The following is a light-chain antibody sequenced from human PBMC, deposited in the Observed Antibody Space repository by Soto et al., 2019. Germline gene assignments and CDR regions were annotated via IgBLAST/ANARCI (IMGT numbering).Light chain of an antibody. Sequence: DIVMAQSPDSLAVSLGERATINCKSSPSVLYSSNNKNYLAWYQQRPGQPPKLLIYWASTRESGVPDRFSGSGSGTDFTLTITSLQAEDVALYYCQQYESTPPTFGQGTKLEIK. V-gene: IGKV4-1*01. J-gene: IGKJ2*01. CDR3: QQYESTPPT. CDR2: WAS. CDR1: PSVLYSSNNKNY.